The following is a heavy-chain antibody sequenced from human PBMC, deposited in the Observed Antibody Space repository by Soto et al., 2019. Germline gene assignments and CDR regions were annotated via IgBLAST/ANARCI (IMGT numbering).Heavy chain of an antibody. Sequence: SETLSLTCAVYGGSFSGYYWTWIRQSPEKGLEWIGEVNHSGTTYYDPSLKTRVTISVHTPKNQFSLKMSSVTAADTAVYYCARGIGYCSSINCYSSRRLRFDSWGQGTLVTVSS. CDR3: ARGIGYCSSINCYSSRRLRFDS. CDR2: VNHSGTT. CDR1: GGSFSGYY. V-gene: IGHV4-34*01. J-gene: IGHJ4*02. D-gene: IGHD2-2*01.